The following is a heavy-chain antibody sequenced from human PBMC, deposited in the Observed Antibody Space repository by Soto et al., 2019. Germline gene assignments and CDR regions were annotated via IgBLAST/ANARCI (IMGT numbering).Heavy chain of an antibody. CDR2: IYYSGST. CDR3: ARGTTTNDAFDI. Sequence: SETLCLTCTVSGGSISSYYWSWIRQPPGKGLEWIGYIYYSGSTNYNPSLKSRVTISVDTSKNQFSLKLSSVTAADTAVYYCARGTTTNDAFDIWGQGTMVTVSS. V-gene: IGHV4-59*01. D-gene: IGHD1-1*01. CDR1: GGSISSYY. J-gene: IGHJ3*02.